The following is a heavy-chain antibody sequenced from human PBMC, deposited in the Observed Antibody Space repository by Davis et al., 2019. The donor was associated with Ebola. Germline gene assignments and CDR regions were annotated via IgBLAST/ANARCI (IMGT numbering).Heavy chain of an antibody. Sequence: SLKISCAASGFTFDDYAMHWVRQAPGKGLEWVSGISWNSGSIGYADSVKGRFTISRDNAKNSLYLQMNSLRAEDTALYYCAKGGSSWTSDAFYIWGQGTMVTVSS. CDR2: ISWNSGSI. CDR3: AKGGSSWTSDAFYI. CDR1: GFTFDDYA. J-gene: IGHJ3*02. V-gene: IGHV3-9*01. D-gene: IGHD6-13*01.